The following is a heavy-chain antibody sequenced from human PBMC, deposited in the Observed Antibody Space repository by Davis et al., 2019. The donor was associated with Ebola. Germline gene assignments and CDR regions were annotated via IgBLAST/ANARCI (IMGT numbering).Heavy chain of an antibody. CDR1: GYTFTGYY. D-gene: IGHD2-8*02. CDR3: ARDYTGNPILSSGTFDY. J-gene: IGHJ4*02. V-gene: IGHV1-2*06. Sequence: ASVKVSCKASGYTFTGYYMHWVRQAPGQGLEWMGRINPNSGGTNYAQKFQGRVTMTRDTSISTAYMELSRLRSDDTAVYYCARDYTGNPILSSGTFDYWGQGTLVTVSS. CDR2: INPNSGGT.